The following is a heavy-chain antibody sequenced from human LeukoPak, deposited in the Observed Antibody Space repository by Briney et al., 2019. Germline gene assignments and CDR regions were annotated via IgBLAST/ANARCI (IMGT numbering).Heavy chain of an antibody. Sequence: GGSLRLSCAASGFTFSNAYMTWVRQEPGKGLEWVANIKQDGSEKFYVDSVKGRFTISRDNAKNALHLQMNSLRAEDTAIYYCARGQGWLVDYWGQGTLVTVSS. V-gene: IGHV3-7*05. CDR3: ARGQGWLVDY. CDR1: GFTFSNAY. J-gene: IGHJ4*02. D-gene: IGHD6-19*01. CDR2: IKQDGSEK.